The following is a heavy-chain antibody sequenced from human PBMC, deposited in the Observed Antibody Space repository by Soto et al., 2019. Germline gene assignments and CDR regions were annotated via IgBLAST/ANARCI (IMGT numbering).Heavy chain of an antibody. D-gene: IGHD6-19*01. CDR1: GFSLTSSGVG. Sequence: SGPTLVNPTQTLTLTCSFSGFSLTSSGVGVGWFRQPPGKALEWPGLIYWNDDDRYRASLHSRLTITKDTSKNQVVLTMTNMDPEDTATYYCAHRPGGSGFRYYFDYWGQGTLVTVSS. CDR2: IYWNDDD. J-gene: IGHJ4*02. CDR3: AHRPGGSGFRYYFDY. V-gene: IGHV2-5*01.